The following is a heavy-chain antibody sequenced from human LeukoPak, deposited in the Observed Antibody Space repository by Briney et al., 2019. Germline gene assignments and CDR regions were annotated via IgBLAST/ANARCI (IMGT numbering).Heavy chain of an antibody. CDR2: ISYRGAAT. V-gene: IGHV3-23*01. J-gene: IGHJ4*02. Sequence: GGSLRLSCAASGFTFSSYDMTWARRAPGKGLEWVSTISYRGAATYYADSVKGRFTISRDNSRDTIYLQMNKLRADDTALYYCVKRGSNYGPFDNWGQGALVTVPS. CDR3: VKRGSNYGPFDN. D-gene: IGHD5-18*01. CDR1: GFTFSSYD.